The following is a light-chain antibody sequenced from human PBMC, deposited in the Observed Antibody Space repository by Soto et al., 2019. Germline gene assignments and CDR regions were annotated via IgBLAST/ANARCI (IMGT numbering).Light chain of an antibody. J-gene: IGLJ2*01. V-gene: IGLV1-44*01. CDR1: SYNIGSNP. CDR3: AACDDSLNGVV. CDR2: SNN. Sequence: QSVLPQPPSASGTPGQRVTISCSGSSYNIGSNPVNWYQQLPGTAPTPVIYSNNQRPSVVPDRFSGSKSGTSASLAISGLQSEDEDDYYCAACDDSLNGVVFGGGTKLTVL.